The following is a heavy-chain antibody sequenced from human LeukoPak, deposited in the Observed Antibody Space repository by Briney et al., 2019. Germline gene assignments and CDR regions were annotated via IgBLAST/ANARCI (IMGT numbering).Heavy chain of an antibody. CDR1: GGSISSYY. CDR2: IYYSGST. CDR3: ARASITMVRGVIIISYFDY. Sequence: SETLSLTCTVSGGSISSYYWSWIRQPPGKGLEWIGSIYYSGSTYYNPSLKSRVTISVDTSKNQFSLKLSSVTAADTAVYYCARASITMVRGVIIISYFDYWGQGTLVTVSS. J-gene: IGHJ4*02. V-gene: IGHV4-59*05. D-gene: IGHD3-10*01.